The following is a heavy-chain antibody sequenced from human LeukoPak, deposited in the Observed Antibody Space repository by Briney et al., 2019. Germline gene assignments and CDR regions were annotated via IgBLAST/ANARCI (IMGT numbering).Heavy chain of an antibody. Sequence: PGGSLRLSCAASGFTFSSYAMHWVRQAPGKGLEWVAVISYDGSNKYYADSVKGRFTISRDNSKNTLYLQMNSLRAEDTAVYYCARDGEEGLRYFDWFPGYWGQGTLVTVSS. D-gene: IGHD3-9*01. J-gene: IGHJ4*02. CDR3: ARDGEEGLRYFDWFPGY. V-gene: IGHV3-30-3*01. CDR1: GFTFSSYA. CDR2: ISYDGSNK.